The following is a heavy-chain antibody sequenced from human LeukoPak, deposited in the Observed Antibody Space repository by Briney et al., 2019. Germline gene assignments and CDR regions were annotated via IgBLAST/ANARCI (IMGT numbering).Heavy chain of an antibody. CDR3: ARETNCSGGSCYTPGI. CDR2: IYTSGST. J-gene: IGHJ3*02. V-gene: IGHV4-4*07. D-gene: IGHD2-15*01. CDR1: GGSISSYY. Sequence: PSETLSLTCTVSGGSISSYYWSWIRQPAGKGLEWIGRIYTSGSTNYNPSLKSRVTMSVDTSKNQFSLKLSSVTAADTAVYYCARETNCSGGSCYTPGIWGQGTMVTVS.